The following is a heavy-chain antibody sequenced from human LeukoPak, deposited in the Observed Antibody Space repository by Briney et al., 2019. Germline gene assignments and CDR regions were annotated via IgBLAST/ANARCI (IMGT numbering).Heavy chain of an antibody. D-gene: IGHD7-27*01. J-gene: IGHJ4*02. V-gene: IGHV3-23*01. CDR3: ARAITGDSYYFDS. CDR1: GFTFSSFA. CDR2: ISGSGGST. Sequence: GGSLRLSCAASGFTFSSFAMSWVRQAPGKGLEWVSAISGSGGSTYYADSVKGRFTISRDNSKNTLYLQMNSLRAEDTAVYYCARAITGDSYYFDSWGQGTLLTVSS.